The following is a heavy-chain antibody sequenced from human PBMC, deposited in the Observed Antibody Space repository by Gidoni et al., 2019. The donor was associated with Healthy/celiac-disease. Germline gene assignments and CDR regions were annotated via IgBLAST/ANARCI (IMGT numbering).Heavy chain of an antibody. CDR1: AFTCRSYA. V-gene: IGHV3-23*01. J-gene: IGHJ4*02. CDR2: ISGSGGST. D-gene: IGHD6-19*01. Sequence: EVQLLESGGGLVQPGGSLRLSCAASAFTCRSYAMHWVRQAPGKGLEWVSAISGSGGSTYYADSVKGRFTISRDNSKNTLYLQMNSLRAEDTAVYYCAKDDLGSGWYSGPFDWGQGTLVTVSS. CDR3: AKDDLGSGWYSGPFD.